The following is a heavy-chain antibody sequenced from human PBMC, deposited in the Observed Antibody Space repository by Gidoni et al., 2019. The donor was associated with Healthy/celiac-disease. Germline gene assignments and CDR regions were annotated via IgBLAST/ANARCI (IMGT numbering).Heavy chain of an antibody. D-gene: IGHD4-17*01. CDR2: INHSGST. Sequence: QVQLQQWGAGLLKPSATLSLTCAVYGGSFSGYYWSWIRQPPGQGLEWIGEINHSGSTNYNPSLKSRVTISVDTSKNQFSLKLSSVTAADTAVYYCARGLTTVTIPYFDYWGQGTLVTVSS. CDR1: GGSFSGYY. V-gene: IGHV4-34*01. J-gene: IGHJ4*02. CDR3: ARGLTTVTIPYFDY.